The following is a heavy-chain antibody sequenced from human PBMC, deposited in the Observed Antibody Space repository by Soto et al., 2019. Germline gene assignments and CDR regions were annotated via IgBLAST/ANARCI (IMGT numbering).Heavy chain of an antibody. CDR1: GFTFSSYA. J-gene: IGHJ1*01. Sequence: LRLSCAASGFTFSSYAMSWVRQAPGKGLEWVSAISGSGGSTYYADSVKGRFTISRDNSKNTLYLQMNSLRAEETAVYYCAKELTIFGAPRPQTQHWGQGTLVTVSS. CDR3: AKELTIFGAPRPQTQH. CDR2: ISGSGGST. V-gene: IGHV3-23*01. D-gene: IGHD3-3*01.